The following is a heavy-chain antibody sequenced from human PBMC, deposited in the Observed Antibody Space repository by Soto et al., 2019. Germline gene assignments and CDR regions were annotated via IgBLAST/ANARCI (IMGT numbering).Heavy chain of an antibody. Sequence: GGSLRLCCTASGFTFSDYEMNWVRQAPGKGLEWVSYITSGGRSIYYADSVKGRFIISRDNAENSLYLQMNSLRPEDTAVYYCVRRMASPDQWGQGTLVTVSS. CDR3: VRRMASPDQ. CDR1: GFTFSDYE. J-gene: IGHJ4*02. V-gene: IGHV3-48*03. D-gene: IGHD2-15*01. CDR2: ITSGGRSI.